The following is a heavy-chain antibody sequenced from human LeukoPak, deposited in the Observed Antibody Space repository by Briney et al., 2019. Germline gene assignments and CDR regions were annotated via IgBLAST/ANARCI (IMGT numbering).Heavy chain of an antibody. CDR3: AKDGHCSSTSCLQYYYYYYMDV. J-gene: IGHJ6*03. V-gene: IGHV3-30*02. CDR1: GFTFSSYG. D-gene: IGHD2-2*01. CDR2: IRYDGSNK. Sequence: GGSLRLSCAASGFTFSSYGMHWVRQAPGKGLEWVAFIRYDGSNKYYADSVKGRFTISRDNSKDTLYLQMNSLRAEDTAVYYCAKDGHCSSTSCLQYYYYYYMDVWGKGTTVTVSS.